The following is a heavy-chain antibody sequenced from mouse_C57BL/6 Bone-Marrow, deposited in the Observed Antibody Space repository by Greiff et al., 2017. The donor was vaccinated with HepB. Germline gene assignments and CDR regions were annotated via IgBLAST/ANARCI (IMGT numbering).Heavy chain of an antibody. CDR3: AKQDTVVADWYFDV. D-gene: IGHD1-1*01. J-gene: IGHJ1*03. CDR1: GFSLTSYG. Sequence: QVQLKQSGPGLVQPSQSLSITCTVSGFSLTSYGVHWVRQPPGKGLEWLGVIWSGGSTDYNAAFISRLSISKDNSKSQVFFKMNSLQADDTAIYYCAKQDTVVADWYFDVWGTGTTVTVSS. V-gene: IGHV2-4*01. CDR2: IWSGGST.